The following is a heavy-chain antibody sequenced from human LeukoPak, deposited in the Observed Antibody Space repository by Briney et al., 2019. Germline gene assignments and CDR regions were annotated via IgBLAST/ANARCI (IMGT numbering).Heavy chain of an antibody. CDR1: GGSFSGYY. V-gene: IGHV4-34*01. CDR2: INHSGST. D-gene: IGHD2-2*01. Sequence: SETLSLTCAVYGGSFSGYYWSWIRQPPGKGLEWIGEINHSGSTNYNPSLKSRVTISVDTSKNQFSLKLSSVTAADTAVYYCARGAHYCSSTSCPLNWFDPWGQGTLVTVSS. J-gene: IGHJ5*02. CDR3: ARGAHYCSSTSCPLNWFDP.